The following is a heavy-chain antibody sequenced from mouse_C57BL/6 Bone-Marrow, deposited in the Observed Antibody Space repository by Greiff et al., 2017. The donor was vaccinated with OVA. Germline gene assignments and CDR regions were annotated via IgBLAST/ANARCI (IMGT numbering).Heavy chain of an antibody. Sequence: VKLMESGPGLVQPSQSLSITCTVSGFSLTSYGVHWVRQSPGKGLEWLGVIWRGGSTDYNAAFMSRLSITKDNSKSQVFFKMNSLQADDTAIYYCAKMVYYYGSSYPYWGQGTLVTVSA. D-gene: IGHD1-1*01. CDR1: GFSLTSYG. V-gene: IGHV2-5*01. CDR3: AKMVYYYGSSYPY. J-gene: IGHJ3*01. CDR2: IWRGGST.